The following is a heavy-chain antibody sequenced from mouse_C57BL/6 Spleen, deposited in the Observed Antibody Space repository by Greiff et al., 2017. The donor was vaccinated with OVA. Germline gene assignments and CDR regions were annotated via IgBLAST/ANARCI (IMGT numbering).Heavy chain of an antibody. CDR3: ARAGGSSSFDY. Sequence: QVQLQQSGAELVKPGASVKLSCKASGYTFTSYWMQWVKQRPGQGLEWIGEIDPSDSYTNYNQKFKGKATLTVDTSSSTAYMQLSSLTSEDSAVYYCARAGGSSSFDYWGQGTTLTVSS. V-gene: IGHV1-50*01. D-gene: IGHD1-1*01. CDR2: IDPSDSYT. CDR1: GYTFTSYW. J-gene: IGHJ2*01.